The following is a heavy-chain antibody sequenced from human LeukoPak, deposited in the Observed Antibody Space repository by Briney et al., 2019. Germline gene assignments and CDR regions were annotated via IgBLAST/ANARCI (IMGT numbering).Heavy chain of an antibody. CDR2: IRYDGSNK. D-gene: IGHD5-18*01. V-gene: IGHV3-33*01. Sequence: GGSLRLSCAASGFTFSSYGMHWVRQAPGKGLEWVAVIRYDGSNKYYADSVKGRFTISRDNSRNTLYLQVNSLRAEDTAVYYCARSPYTAMDYWGQGTLVTVSS. CDR3: ARSPYTAMDY. CDR1: GFTFSSYG. J-gene: IGHJ4*02.